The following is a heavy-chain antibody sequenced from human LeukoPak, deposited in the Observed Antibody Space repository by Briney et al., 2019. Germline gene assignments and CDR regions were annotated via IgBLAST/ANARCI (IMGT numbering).Heavy chain of an antibody. CDR3: ARHNGADDLAAAGRLTSPLGYYGMDV. CDR2: IYPGDSDT. CDR1: GYSFTSYW. Sequence: GESLKISCKGSGYSFTSYWIGWVRQMPGKGLEWMGIIYPGDSDTRYSPSFQGQVTISADKSISTAYLQWSSLKASDTAMYYCARHNGADDLAAAGRLTSPLGYYGMDVWGQGTTVTVSS. V-gene: IGHV5-51*01. J-gene: IGHJ6*02. D-gene: IGHD6-13*01.